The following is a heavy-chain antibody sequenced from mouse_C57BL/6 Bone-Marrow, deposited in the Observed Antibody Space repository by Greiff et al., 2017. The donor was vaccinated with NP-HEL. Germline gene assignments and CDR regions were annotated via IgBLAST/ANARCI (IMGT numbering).Heavy chain of an antibody. V-gene: IGHV1-18*01. CDR3: ARSGGNSYYFDY. J-gene: IGHJ2*01. D-gene: IGHD2-1*01. CDR1: GYTFTDYN. Sequence: VQLKESGPELVKPGASVKIPCKASGYTFTDYNMDWVKQSHGKSLEWIGDINPNNGGTIYNQKFKGKATLTVDKSSSTAYMELRSLTSEDTAVYYCARSGGNSYYFDYWGQGTTLTVSS. CDR2: INPNNGGT.